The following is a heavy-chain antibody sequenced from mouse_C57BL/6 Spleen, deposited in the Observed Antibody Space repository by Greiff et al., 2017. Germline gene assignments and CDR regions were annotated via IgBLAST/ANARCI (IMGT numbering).Heavy chain of an antibody. J-gene: IGHJ4*01. CDR2: IHPNSGST. Sequence: QVQLQQPGAELVKPGASVKLSCKASGYTFTSYWMHWVKQRPGQGLEWIGMIHPNSGSTNYNEKFKSKATLTVDKSSSTAYMQLSSLTSEDSAIYYCASGGNYGYAMDYWGQGTSVTVSS. CDR1: GYTFTSYW. CDR3: ASGGNYGYAMDY. D-gene: IGHD2-1*01. V-gene: IGHV1-64*01.